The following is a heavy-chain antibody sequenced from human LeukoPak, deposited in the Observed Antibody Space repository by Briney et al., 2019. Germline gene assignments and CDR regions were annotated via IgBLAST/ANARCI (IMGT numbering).Heavy chain of an antibody. V-gene: IGHV1-18*01. D-gene: IGHD5-24*01. CDR3: ARLQFGGSTSRYHYYYTDF. CDR1: GYIFINYG. J-gene: IGHJ6*03. Sequence: GASVKVSCKASGYIFINYGITWVRQAPGQGLEWMGWISVYNGNTDYPQKFQGRVTMTTDTSTTTAYMELRSLRSDDTAVYYCARLQFGGSTSRYHYYYTDFWGKGTTVTVSS. CDR2: ISVYNGNT.